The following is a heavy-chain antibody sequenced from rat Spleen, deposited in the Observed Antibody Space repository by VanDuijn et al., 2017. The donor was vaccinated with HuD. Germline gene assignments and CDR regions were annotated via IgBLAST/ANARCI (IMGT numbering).Heavy chain of an antibody. CDR2: ISYDGSST. CDR3: AKAWERYFDY. CDR1: GFTFNNYW. J-gene: IGHJ2*01. Sequence: EVQLVESGGGLVQPGRSLKLSCVASGFTFNNYWMTWIRQAPKKGLEWVATISYDGSSTYYPDSVKGRFTISRDNAKSTLYLQMDSLRSEDTATYYCAKAWERYFDYWGQGVMVTVSS. V-gene: IGHV5-31*01. D-gene: IGHD5-1*01.